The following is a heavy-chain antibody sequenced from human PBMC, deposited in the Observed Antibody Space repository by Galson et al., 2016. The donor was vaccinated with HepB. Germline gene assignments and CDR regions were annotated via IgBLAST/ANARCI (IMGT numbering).Heavy chain of an antibody. V-gene: IGHV3-30*04. CDR1: GFSVTSYA. CDR3: ARDQGQQLPSLLYTYGLDV. J-gene: IGHJ6*02. CDR2: ISDDGSDG. Sequence: SLRLSCAASGFSVTSYALHWVRQAPGKGLEWVALISDDGSDGHYADSVKGRLTISRDSSKNTVYLQLNRLTAEDTAVYFRARDQGQQLPSLLYTYGLDVWGQGTTVSVSS. D-gene: IGHD6-13*01.